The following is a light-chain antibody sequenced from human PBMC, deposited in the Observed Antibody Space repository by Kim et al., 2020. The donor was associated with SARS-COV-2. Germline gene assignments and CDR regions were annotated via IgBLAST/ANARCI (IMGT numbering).Light chain of an antibody. CDR3: AAWDDSLNGWV. CDR1: SSNIGSNA. Sequence: GQTVTISCSGSSSNIGSNAINWYQQVPGTAPKLLIYRNNQRPSGVADRFSGSKSGTSASLAISGLQSEDETDYYCAAWDDSLNGWVFGGGTQLTVL. J-gene: IGLJ3*02. CDR2: RNN. V-gene: IGLV1-44*01.